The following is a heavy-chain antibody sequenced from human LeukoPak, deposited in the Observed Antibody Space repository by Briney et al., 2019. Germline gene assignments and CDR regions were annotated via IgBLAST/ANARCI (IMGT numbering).Heavy chain of an antibody. J-gene: IGHJ4*02. D-gene: IGHD2-2*02. V-gene: IGHV3-23*01. CDR1: GFTFNDFA. Sequence: GGSLRLSCTAPGFTFNDFAMTWVRQAPGKGLEWVSTIRATDPSTYYADSVKGRFTTSRDNSKNSVHLQMNSLRDDDTAIYFCAKGGYTSPYDYWGQGTLVTVSS. CDR3: AKGGYTSPYDY. CDR2: IRATDPST.